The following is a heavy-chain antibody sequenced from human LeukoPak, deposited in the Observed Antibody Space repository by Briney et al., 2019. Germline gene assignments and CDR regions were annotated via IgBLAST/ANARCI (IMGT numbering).Heavy chain of an antibody. V-gene: IGHV3-21*01. D-gene: IGHD2-2*01. Sequence: GGSLRLSCAASGFTLSNYDMNWVRQAPGEGLEWVSSISTSSRYIYYKDSVRGRFTISRDDAKNSLYLEMNSLRAEGTAVYYCARADCSSSTCYLRRSWFDPWGQGTLVTVSS. CDR1: GFTLSNYD. CDR2: ISTSSRYI. CDR3: ARADCSSSTCYLRRSWFDP. J-gene: IGHJ5*02.